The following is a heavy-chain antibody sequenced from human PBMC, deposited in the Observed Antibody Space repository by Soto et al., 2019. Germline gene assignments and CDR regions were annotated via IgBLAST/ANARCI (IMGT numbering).Heavy chain of an antibody. Sequence: ASVKVSCKASGYTFTSYYMHWVRQAPGQGLEWMGWINPNSGGTNYAQKFQGRVTMTRDTSISTAYMELSRLRSDDTAVYYCARDQTEIVVPSRPLDYWGQGTLVTVSS. J-gene: IGHJ4*02. V-gene: IGHV1-2*02. CDR1: GYTFTSYY. D-gene: IGHD3-22*01. CDR3: ARDQTEIVVPSRPLDY. CDR2: INPNSGGT.